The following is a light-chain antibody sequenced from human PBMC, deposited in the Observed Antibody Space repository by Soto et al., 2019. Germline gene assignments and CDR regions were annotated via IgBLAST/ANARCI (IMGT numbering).Light chain of an antibody. CDR2: GAS. CDR3: QHSGSSPPFMYT. J-gene: IGKJ2*01. CDR1: QSISSSY. Sequence: EIVLTQSPGTLSLSPGERAALSCRASQSISSSYLAWYQQKPGQAPRLLIYGASSRATGIPDRFSGSGSRTDFTLTISRLEPEDFAVYYCQHSGSSPPFMYTFGQGTKLEI. V-gene: IGKV3-20*01.